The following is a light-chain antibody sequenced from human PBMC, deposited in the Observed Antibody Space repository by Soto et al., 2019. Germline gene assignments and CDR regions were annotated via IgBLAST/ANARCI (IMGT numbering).Light chain of an antibody. J-gene: IGKJ1*01. Sequence: EIVFTQSPGTLSLSPGERATLSCRASQSIRNNFLAWYQQKPGQAPRLLIYGASNRATGIPDRFSGSGSGTDFTLTISRLGPEDFAVYYCQQYVTSPWTFGQGTKVDIK. CDR3: QQYVTSPWT. V-gene: IGKV3-20*01. CDR1: QSIRNNF. CDR2: GAS.